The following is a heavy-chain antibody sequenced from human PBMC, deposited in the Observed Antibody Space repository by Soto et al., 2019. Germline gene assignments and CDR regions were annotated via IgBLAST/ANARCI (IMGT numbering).Heavy chain of an antibody. J-gene: IGHJ4*02. CDR2: IWYDGSNK. V-gene: IGHV3-33*01. D-gene: IGHD5-18*01. Sequence: PGGSLRLSCAASGFTFSGYGMHWVRQAPGKGLEWVALIWYDGSNKYYADSVKGRFIISRDNSKNTLYLQMNSLRADDTAVYYCARGYSFGSAFYFDYWGQGT. CDR3: ARGYSFGSAFYFDY. CDR1: GFTFSGYG.